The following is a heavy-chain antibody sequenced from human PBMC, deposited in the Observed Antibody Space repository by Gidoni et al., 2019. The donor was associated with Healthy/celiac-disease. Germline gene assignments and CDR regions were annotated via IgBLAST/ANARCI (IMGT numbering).Heavy chain of an antibody. D-gene: IGHD1-26*01. Sequence: EVQLVETGGGLIQPGGSLRLSCAASGFTVSSNYMSWVRQAPGKGLEWVSVIYSGGSTYSADSVKGRFTISRDNSKNALYLQMNSLRAEDTAVYYCARSGGSFYFDYWGQGTLVTVSS. CDR2: IYSGGST. CDR3: ARSGGSFYFDY. J-gene: IGHJ4*02. V-gene: IGHV3-53*02. CDR1: GFTVSSNY.